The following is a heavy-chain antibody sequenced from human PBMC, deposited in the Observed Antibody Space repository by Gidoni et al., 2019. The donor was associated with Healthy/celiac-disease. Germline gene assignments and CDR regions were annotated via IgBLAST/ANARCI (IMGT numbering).Heavy chain of an antibody. V-gene: IGHV3-9*01. CDR2: ISWNSGSI. CDR3: AKGGDAKEFDY. Sequence: EVQLVESGGGLVQPGRSLRLSCAASGFTFDDYAMHWVRQAPGKGLEWVSGISWNSGSIGYADSVKGRFTISRDNAKNSLYLQMNSLRAEDTALYYCAKGGDAKEFDYWGQGTLVTVSS. J-gene: IGHJ4*02. CDR1: GFTFDDYA. D-gene: IGHD2-21*02.